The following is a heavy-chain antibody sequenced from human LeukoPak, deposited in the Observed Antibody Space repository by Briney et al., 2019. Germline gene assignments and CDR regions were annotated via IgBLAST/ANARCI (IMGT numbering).Heavy chain of an antibody. D-gene: IGHD4-11*01. V-gene: IGHV1-18*01. Sequence: ASVKVSCKASGHTFTSYGISWVRQAPGQGLEWMGWISAYNGNTNYARKLQGRVTMTTDTSTSTAYMELRSLRSDDTAVYYCARVVTTLTSGAFDIWGQGTMVTVSS. J-gene: IGHJ3*02. CDR3: ARVVTTLTSGAFDI. CDR1: GHTFTSYG. CDR2: ISAYNGNT.